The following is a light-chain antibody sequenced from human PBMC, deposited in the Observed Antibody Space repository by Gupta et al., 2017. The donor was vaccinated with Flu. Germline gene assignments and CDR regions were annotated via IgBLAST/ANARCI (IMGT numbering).Light chain of an antibody. CDR1: QSVSSNY. CDR3: QQYSSPVVYS. CDR2: AAS. V-gene: IGKV3-20*01. Sequence: EIVLTQSPGTLSLSPGERATLFCRASQSVSSNYLAWYQQKPGQAPRLLIYAASNRATGIPDRFSGSGSGTDFTLTISRLEPEDFAVYYCQQYSSPVVYSFGQGTRLEIK. J-gene: IGKJ2*03.